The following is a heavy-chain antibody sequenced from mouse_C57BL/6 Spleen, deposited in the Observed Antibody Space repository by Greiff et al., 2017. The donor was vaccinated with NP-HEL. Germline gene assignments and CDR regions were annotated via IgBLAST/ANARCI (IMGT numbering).Heavy chain of an antibody. J-gene: IGHJ4*01. D-gene: IGHD2-2*01. V-gene: IGHV1-52*01. CDR1: GYTFTSYW. Sequence: VKLQQPGAELVRPGSSVKLSCKASGYTFTSYWMHWVKQRPIQGLEWIGNIDPSDSETHYNQKFKDKATLTVDKSSSTAYMQLSSLTSEDSAVYYCARMEGYDGGYAMDYWGQGTSVTVSS. CDR3: ARMEGYDGGYAMDY. CDR2: IDPSDSET.